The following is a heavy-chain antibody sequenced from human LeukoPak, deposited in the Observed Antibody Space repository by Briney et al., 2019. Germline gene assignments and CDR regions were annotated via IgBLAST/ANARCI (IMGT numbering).Heavy chain of an antibody. J-gene: IGHJ4*02. CDR1: GFTFDDYA. CDR2: ISWNSGSL. D-gene: IGHD4-23*01. CDR3: AKGGTTVVDY. Sequence: GRSLRLSCAASGFTFDDYAMHWVRQAPGKGLEWVSGISWNSGSLGYADSVKGRFTISRDNAKNTLYLQMNSLRADDTAVYYCAKGGTTVVDYWGQGTLVTVSS. V-gene: IGHV3-9*01.